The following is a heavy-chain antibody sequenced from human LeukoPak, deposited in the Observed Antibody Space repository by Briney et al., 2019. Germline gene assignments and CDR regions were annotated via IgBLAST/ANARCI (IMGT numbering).Heavy chain of an antibody. Sequence: GGSLRLSCAASGFTFSSYGMHWVRQAPGKGLEWVAVISYDGSNKYYADSVKGRFTISRDNSKNTLYLQMNSLRAEDTAVYYCAKDPYDILTGLHDAFDIWGQGTMVTVSS. V-gene: IGHV3-30*18. CDR2: ISYDGSNK. CDR3: AKDPYDILTGLHDAFDI. J-gene: IGHJ3*02. CDR1: GFTFSSYG. D-gene: IGHD3-9*01.